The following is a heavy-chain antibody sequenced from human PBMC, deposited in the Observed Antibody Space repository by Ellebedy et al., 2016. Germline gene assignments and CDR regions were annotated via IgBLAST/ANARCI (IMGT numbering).Heavy chain of an antibody. CDR1: GFSFSTFF. CDR3: VTQRGDY. V-gene: IGHV3-33*08. J-gene: IGHJ4*02. Sequence: GESLKISXTASGFSFSTFFMSWVRQPPGKGLEWVAVIWYDGSNKYYEASVKGRFTISRDNSKNTLHLQMNSLRAEDTAVYYCVTQRGDYWGQGTLVIVSS. CDR2: IWYDGSNK.